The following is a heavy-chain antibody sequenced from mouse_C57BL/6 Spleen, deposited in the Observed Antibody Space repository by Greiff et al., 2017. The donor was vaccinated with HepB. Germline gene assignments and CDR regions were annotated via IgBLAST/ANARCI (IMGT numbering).Heavy chain of an antibody. V-gene: IGHV1-26*01. CDR2: INPNNGGT. CDR3: ARSPLDV. CDR1: GYTFTDYY. J-gene: IGHJ1*03. Sequence: VQLKHSGPELVKPGASVKISCKASGYTFTDYYMNWVKQSHGKSLEWIGDINPNNGGTSYNQKFKGKATLTVDKSSSTAYMELRSLTSEDSAVYYCARSPLDVWGTGTTVTVSS.